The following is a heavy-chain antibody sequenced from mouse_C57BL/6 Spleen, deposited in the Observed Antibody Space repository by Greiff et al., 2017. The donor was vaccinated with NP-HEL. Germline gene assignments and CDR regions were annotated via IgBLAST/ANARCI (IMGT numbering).Heavy chain of an antibody. J-gene: IGHJ2*01. Sequence: QVQLQQSGAELVKPGASVKLSCKASGYTFTSYWMQWVKQRSGQGLEWIGEIDPSDRYTNYNQKFKGKATLTVDTSSSTAYMQLSSLTSEDSAVYYCAIYGSRDYWGQGTTLTVSS. D-gene: IGHD1-1*01. CDR2: IDPSDRYT. CDR3: AIYGSRDY. V-gene: IGHV1-50*01. CDR1: GYTFTSYW.